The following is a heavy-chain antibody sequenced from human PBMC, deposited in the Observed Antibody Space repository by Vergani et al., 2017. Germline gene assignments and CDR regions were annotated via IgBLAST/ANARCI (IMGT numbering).Heavy chain of an antibody. Sequence: QVQLVQSGAEVKKPGSSVKVSCKASGGTFSSYTISWVRQAPGQGLEWMGRIIPILGIANYAQKFQGRVTITADTPTSTAYMELSSLRSEDTAVYCCARRGRDCSSTSCYLGPDAFDIWGQGTMVTVSS. J-gene: IGHJ3*02. CDR1: GGTFSSYT. CDR2: IIPILGIA. CDR3: ARRGRDCSSTSCYLGPDAFDI. D-gene: IGHD2-2*01. V-gene: IGHV1-69*02.